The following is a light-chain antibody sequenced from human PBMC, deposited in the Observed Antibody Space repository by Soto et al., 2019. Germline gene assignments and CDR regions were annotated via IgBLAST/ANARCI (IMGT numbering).Light chain of an antibody. J-gene: IGKJ2*01. V-gene: IGKV3-15*01. Sequence: WDRQNPGQAPRRRTDGAATRATEIPDRLSGSGSGTEFTLTISSRQSEDCAIYYCQQYSSWPPYTFGQGTKLEIK. CDR2: GAA. CDR3: QQYSSWPPYT.